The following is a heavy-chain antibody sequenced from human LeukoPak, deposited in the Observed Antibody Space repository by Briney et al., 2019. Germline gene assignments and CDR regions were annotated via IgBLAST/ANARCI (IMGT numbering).Heavy chain of an antibody. CDR2: IYYRGST. CDR1: GGSISSYS. Sequence: SETLSLTCTVSGGSISSYSWSWIRQPPGKGLEWIAYIYYRGSTDYNPSLKSRVTISVDTSKNQFSLKLSSVTAADTAVYYCARPQQSSPATYDYWGQGALVTVSS. V-gene: IGHV4-59*08. CDR3: ARPQQSSPATYDY. J-gene: IGHJ4*02. D-gene: IGHD1/OR15-1a*01.